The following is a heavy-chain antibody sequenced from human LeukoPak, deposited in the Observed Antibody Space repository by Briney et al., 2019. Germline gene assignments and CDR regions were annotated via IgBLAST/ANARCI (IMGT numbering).Heavy chain of an antibody. J-gene: IGHJ5*02. CDR1: GGSISSSSYY. CDR2: IYYSGST. Sequence: LETLSLTCTVSGGSISSSSYYWGWIRQPPGKGLEWIGSIYYSGSTYYNPSLKSRVTISVDTSKNQFSLKLSSVTAADTAVYYCARGIAVAGDENWFDPWGQGTLVTVSS. D-gene: IGHD6-19*01. V-gene: IGHV4-39*01. CDR3: ARGIAVAGDENWFDP.